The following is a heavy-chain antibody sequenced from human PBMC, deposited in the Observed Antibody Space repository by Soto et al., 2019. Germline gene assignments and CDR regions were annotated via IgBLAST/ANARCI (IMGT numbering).Heavy chain of an antibody. Sequence: SETLSLTCTVSGDSISNSDYYWNWIRQSPGKGLEWIADISQSGNTNYSPSLKSRVSISIDTSMKQFSLNLASVSAADTAVYYCTRYRHNLAFHYAFDLWGLGTMVT. CDR1: GDSISNSDYY. J-gene: IGHJ3*01. V-gene: IGHV4-30-4*01. CDR3: TRYRHNLAFHYAFDL. D-gene: IGHD1-26*01. CDR2: ISQSGNT.